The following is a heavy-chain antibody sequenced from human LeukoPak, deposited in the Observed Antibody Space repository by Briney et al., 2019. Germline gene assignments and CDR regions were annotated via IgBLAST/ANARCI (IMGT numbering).Heavy chain of an antibody. CDR3: ARDTILDI. V-gene: IGHV3-48*04. CDR1: GFTFSSYS. D-gene: IGHD2-21*01. CDR2: IRSSGSTT. Sequence: GGSLRLSCAASGFTFSSYSMNWVRQAPGKGLEWVSYIRSSGSTTFDADSVKGRFTISRDNAKNSLYLQMNSLRVEDTAVYHCARDTILDIWGQGTMVTVSS. J-gene: IGHJ3*02.